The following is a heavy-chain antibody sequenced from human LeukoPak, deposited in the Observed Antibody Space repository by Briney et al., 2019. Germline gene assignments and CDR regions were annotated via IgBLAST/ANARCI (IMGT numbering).Heavy chain of an antibody. V-gene: IGHV1-8*03. Sequence: ASVKVSCKAFGYTFTSYDINWVRQATGQGLEWMGWMNPNSGNTGYAQKFQGRVTITRNTSISTAYMELSSLRSEDTAVYYCARGNYYGSGSSSHYYMDVWGKGTTVTVSS. CDR1: GYTFTSYD. J-gene: IGHJ6*03. CDR3: ARGNYYGSGSSSHYYMDV. D-gene: IGHD3-10*01. CDR2: MNPNSGNT.